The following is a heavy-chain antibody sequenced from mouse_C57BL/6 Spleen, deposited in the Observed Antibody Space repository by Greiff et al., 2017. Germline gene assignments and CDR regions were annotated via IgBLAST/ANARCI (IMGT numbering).Heavy chain of an antibody. CDR2: ILPGSGST. D-gene: IGHD1-1*01. J-gene: IGHJ2*01. V-gene: IGHV1-9*01. Sequence: VMLVESGAELMKPGASVKLSCKATGYTFTGYWIEWVKQRPGHGLEWIGEILPGSGSTNYNEKFKGKATFTADTSSNTAYMQLSSLTTEDSAIYYCARSPITTVVATKGDYFDYWGQGTTLTVSS. CDR1: GYTFTGYW. CDR3: ARSPITTVVATKGDYFDY.